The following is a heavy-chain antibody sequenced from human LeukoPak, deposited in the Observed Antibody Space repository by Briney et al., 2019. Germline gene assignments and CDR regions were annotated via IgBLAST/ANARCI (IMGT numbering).Heavy chain of an antibody. J-gene: IGHJ4*02. CDR2: IYTSGST. Sequence: SETLSLTCTVSGGSISSYYWSWIRQPAGKGLEWIGRIYTSGSTDYNPSLKSRVIISVDTSKNQFSLKMRSVTAADTAVYYCARHARKRLTSNWDYWGQGSLVTVSS. D-gene: IGHD1-1*01. CDR1: GGSISSYY. V-gene: IGHV4-4*07. CDR3: ARHARKRLTSNWDY.